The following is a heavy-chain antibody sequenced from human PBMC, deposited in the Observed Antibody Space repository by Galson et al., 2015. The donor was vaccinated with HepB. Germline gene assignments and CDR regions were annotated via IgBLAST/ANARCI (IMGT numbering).Heavy chain of an antibody. CDR3: ARSGAAAFGY. V-gene: IGHV6-1*01. CDR2: TYYRSKWYN. Sequence: CAISGDSVSSNSAAWNWIRQSPSRGLEWLGRTYYRSKWYNDYALFVKSRITINPDTSKNQFSLQLNSVTPEDTAVYYYARSGAAAFGYWGQGTLVTVSS. D-gene: IGHD6-13*01. J-gene: IGHJ4*02. CDR1: GDSVSSNSAA.